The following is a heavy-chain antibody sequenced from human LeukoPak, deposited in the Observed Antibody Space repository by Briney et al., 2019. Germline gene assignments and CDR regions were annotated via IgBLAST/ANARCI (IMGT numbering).Heavy chain of an antibody. CDR3: ARVGVGTLAYYDFWSGFFY. CDR1: GYTFTGYY. Sequence: ASVKVSCKASGYTFTGYYMHWVRQAPGQELEWMGWINPNSGGTNYAQKFQGRVTMTRDTSISTAYMELSRLRSDDTAVYYCARVGVGTLAYYDFWSGFFYWGQGTLVTVSS. V-gene: IGHV1-2*02. D-gene: IGHD3-3*01. CDR2: INPNSGGT. J-gene: IGHJ4*02.